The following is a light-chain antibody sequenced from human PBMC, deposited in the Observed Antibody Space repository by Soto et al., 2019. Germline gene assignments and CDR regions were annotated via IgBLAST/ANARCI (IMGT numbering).Light chain of an antibody. CDR3: QQFGHSLTWA. V-gene: IGKV3-20*01. Sequence: VVTQYPGSLSLXPGEXATLXXXXGQILSSSHLAWYQQEPGQSPPLLLYGASSSAAGIPHRFSGNGSGTVFALTISRLEPEDFAVYYCQQFGHSLTWAFGQGPKL. J-gene: IGKJ1*01. CDR2: GAS. CDR1: QILSSSH.